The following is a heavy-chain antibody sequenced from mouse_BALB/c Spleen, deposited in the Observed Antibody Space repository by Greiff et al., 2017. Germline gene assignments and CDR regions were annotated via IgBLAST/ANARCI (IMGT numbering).Heavy chain of an antibody. V-gene: IGHV1-9*01. CDR3: ARKGGSTMITTGFAY. CDR1: GYTFSSYW. Sequence: QVQLQQSGAELMKPGASVKISCKATGYTFSSYWIEWVKQRPGHGLEWIGEILPGSGSTNYNEKFKGKATFTADTSSNTAYMQLSSLTSEDSAVYYCARKGGSTMITTGFAYWGQGTLVTVSA. CDR2: ILPGSGST. J-gene: IGHJ3*01. D-gene: IGHD2-4*01.